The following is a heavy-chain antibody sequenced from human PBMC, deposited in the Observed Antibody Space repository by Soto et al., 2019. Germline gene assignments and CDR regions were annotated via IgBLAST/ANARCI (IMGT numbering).Heavy chain of an antibody. J-gene: IGHJ4*02. V-gene: IGHV1-18*01. D-gene: IGHD3-22*01. CDR3: ARVLGHYDSSGYYSN. CDR1: GYTFTSYG. Sequence: ASVKVSCKASGYTFTSYGIHWVRQAPGQGLEWMGWINAYNGNTNYAQKLQGRVTMTTDTSTSTAYMELRSLRSDDTAVYYCARVLGHYDSSGYYSNWGQGTLVTVSS. CDR2: INAYNGNT.